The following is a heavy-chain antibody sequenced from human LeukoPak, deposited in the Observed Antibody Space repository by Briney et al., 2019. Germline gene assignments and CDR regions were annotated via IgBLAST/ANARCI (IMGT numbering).Heavy chain of an antibody. CDR1: GFTFDIYG. CDR3: AKAMAGGFNYGPFDY. V-gene: IGHV3-23*01. D-gene: IGHD5-18*01. CDR2: IKSGGEDT. J-gene: IGHJ4*02. Sequence: GGSLRLSCAASGFTFDIYGMNWVRHAPGEGLEWVSSIKSGGEDTYYADSVKGRFTISRDNSKSTVYLQMHSLRAEDMAVYYCAKAMAGGFNYGPFDYWGQGTLVTVSS.